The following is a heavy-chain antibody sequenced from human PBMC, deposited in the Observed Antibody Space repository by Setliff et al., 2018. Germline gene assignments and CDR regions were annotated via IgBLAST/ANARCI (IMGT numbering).Heavy chain of an antibody. CDR2: ISLHSGGT. J-gene: IGHJ4*02. V-gene: IGHV1-2*02. Sequence: GASVKVSCKASGFTFTDHYMHWVRQAPGQGPEWMGWISLHSGGTNYAQKFQDRVTMTSDTSITTAYMELSSLTSDDRAIYYCARGRIGSTWTGDYWGQGTLVTVSS. D-gene: IGHD2-15*01. CDR3: ARGRIGSTWTGDY. CDR1: GFTFTDHY.